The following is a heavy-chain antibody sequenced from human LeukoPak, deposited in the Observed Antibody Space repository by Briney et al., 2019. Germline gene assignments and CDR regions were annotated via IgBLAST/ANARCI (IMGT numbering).Heavy chain of an antibody. CDR2: IIPILGIA. CDR1: GGTFSSYT. Sequence: SVKVSCKASGGTFSSYTISWVRQAPGQGLEWMGRIIPILGIANYAQKFQGRVTMTEDTSTDTAYMELSSLRSEDTAVYYCATIPHTAIGYYYGMDVWGQGTTVTVSS. V-gene: IGHV1-69*02. D-gene: IGHD5-18*01. J-gene: IGHJ6*02. CDR3: ATIPHTAIGYYYGMDV.